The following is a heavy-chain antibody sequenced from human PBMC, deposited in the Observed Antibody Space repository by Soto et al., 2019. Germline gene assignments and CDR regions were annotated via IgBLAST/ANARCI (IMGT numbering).Heavy chain of an antibody. J-gene: IGHJ4*02. D-gene: IGHD3-22*01. V-gene: IGHV1-18*04. CDR1: RFIFNHYA. Sequence: AAEPVPYHAWRFIFNHYASSWGRQDPGQGLEWMGWISANSGNTNYAQKLQGRVTMTTDTSTSTAYMELRSLRSDDTAGYYCATAGNYVSSGRDFWGQGTLGTASS. CDR2: ISANSGNT. CDR3: ATAGNYVSSGRDF.